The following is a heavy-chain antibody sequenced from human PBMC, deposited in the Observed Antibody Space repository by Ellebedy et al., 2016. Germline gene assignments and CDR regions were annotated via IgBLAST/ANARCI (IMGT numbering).Heavy chain of an antibody. J-gene: IGHJ3*01. V-gene: IGHV4-59*02. CDR2: VFHTGTT. CDR3: AKWNGGWYAFDV. D-gene: IGHD6-19*01. Sequence: SETLSLTCNVSGGSVSSAYWNWIRRPPGKGLEWIGFVFHTGTTNYSPSLKSRVTMSVDTSKSQFSLRLTSVTAADTAVYYCAKWNGGWYAFDVWGLGTMVTVSS. CDR1: GGSVSSAY.